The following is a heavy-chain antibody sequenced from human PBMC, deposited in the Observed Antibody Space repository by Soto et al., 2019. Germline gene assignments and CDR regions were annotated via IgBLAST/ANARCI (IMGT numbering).Heavy chain of an antibody. Sequence: PSETLSLTCTVSGGSISSYYWSWIRQPPGKGLEWIGYIYYSGSTNYNPSLKSRVTISVDTSKNQFSLKLSSVTAADSAVYYCARELPLGDSRFDPWGQGTLVTAPQ. CDR1: GGSISSYY. J-gene: IGHJ5*02. D-gene: IGHD4-17*01. CDR3: ARELPLGDSRFDP. CDR2: IYYSGST. V-gene: IGHV4-59*01.